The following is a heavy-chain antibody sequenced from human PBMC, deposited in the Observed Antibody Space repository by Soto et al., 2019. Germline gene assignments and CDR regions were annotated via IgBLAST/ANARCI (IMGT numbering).Heavy chain of an antibody. Sequence: RXSXKASFKASGYTXTRYYMNLVRQAPGQGLEWMGWINPNSGGTNYAQKFQGWVTMTRDTSISTAYMEMSRLISDDTAVYYCARDGLQRYGMAVRGQGTTGTVS. CDR3: ARDGLQRYGMAV. CDR2: INPNSGGT. V-gene: IGHV1-2*04. D-gene: IGHD4-4*01. CDR1: GYTXTRYY. J-gene: IGHJ6*02.